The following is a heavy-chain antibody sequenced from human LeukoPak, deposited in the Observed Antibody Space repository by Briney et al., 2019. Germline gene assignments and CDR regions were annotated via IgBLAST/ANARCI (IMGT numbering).Heavy chain of an antibody. CDR2: IYYSGST. CDR1: GGSISSSSYY. J-gene: IGHJ2*01. V-gene: IGHV4-39*07. CDR3: AFGVAPWDFDL. D-gene: IGHD3-3*01. Sequence: SETLSLTCTVSGGSISSSSYYWGWIRQPPGKGLEWIGSIYYSGSTYYNPSLKSRVTISVDTSKNQFSLKLSSVTAADTAVYYCAFGVAPWDFDLWGRGTLVTVSS.